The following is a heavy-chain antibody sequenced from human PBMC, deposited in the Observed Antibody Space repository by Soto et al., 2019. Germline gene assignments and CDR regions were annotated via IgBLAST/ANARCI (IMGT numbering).Heavy chain of an antibody. J-gene: IGHJ4*02. D-gene: IGHD3-16*01. CDR1: EFTFSNYA. V-gene: IGHV3-23*01. CDR2: VSATAGTT. CDR3: AKDRLAGGFDY. Sequence: GGSLRLSFAASEFTFSNYARSWVRQAPGKGLEWVSLVSATAGTTYYTDSVKGRFTISRDNSRNTVYLQMNSLRADDTAVYYCAKDRLAGGFDYWGQGTLVTVSS.